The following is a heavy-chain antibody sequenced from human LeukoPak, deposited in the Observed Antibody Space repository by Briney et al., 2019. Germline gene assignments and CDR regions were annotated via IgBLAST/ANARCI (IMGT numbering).Heavy chain of an antibody. J-gene: IGHJ4*02. CDR2: ISGSSGTT. Sequence: PPGGSLRLSCAASGFTFSSYAMSWVRQTPGKGPEWVSAISGSSGTTYYADSAKGRFTTSRDNSKNTLYLQMNSLRAEDTAVYYCARRGNYYYGSGSYYSDYWGQGTLVTVSS. CDR3: ARRGNYYYGSGSYYSDY. V-gene: IGHV3-23*01. D-gene: IGHD3-10*01. CDR1: GFTFSSYA.